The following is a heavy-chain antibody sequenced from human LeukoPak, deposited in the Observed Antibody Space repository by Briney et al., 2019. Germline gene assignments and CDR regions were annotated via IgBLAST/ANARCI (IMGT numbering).Heavy chain of an antibody. CDR1: GGSISSSSYY. CDR3: ARGRRGKQQQLGPGYYYYMDV. V-gene: IGHV4-39*07. Sequence: SETLSLTCTVSGGSISSSSYYWGWIRQPPGKGLEWIGSIYYSGSTNYNPSLKSRVTISVDTSKNQFSLKLSSVTAADTAVYYCARGRRGKQQQLGPGYYYYMDVWGKGTTVTVSS. J-gene: IGHJ6*03. D-gene: IGHD6-13*01. CDR2: IYYSGST.